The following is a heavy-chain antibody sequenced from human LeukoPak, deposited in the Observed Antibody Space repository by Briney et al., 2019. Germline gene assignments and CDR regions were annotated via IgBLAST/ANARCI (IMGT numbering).Heavy chain of an antibody. Sequence: ASMKVSCKASGYTFTNYVINWVRQAPGQGLEWMGWMNPNSGNTGYTQKFQGRVTMTRNTSISTAYMELSSLRSEDTAVYYCASRTGSHYYYAMDVWGQGTTVTVSS. CDR2: MNPNSGNT. CDR3: ASRTGSHYYYAMDV. CDR1: GYTFTNYV. V-gene: IGHV1-8*01. D-gene: IGHD3/OR15-3a*01. J-gene: IGHJ6*02.